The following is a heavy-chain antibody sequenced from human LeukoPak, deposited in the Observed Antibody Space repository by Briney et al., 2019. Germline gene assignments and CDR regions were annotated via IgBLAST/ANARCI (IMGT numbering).Heavy chain of an antibody. V-gene: IGHV1-69*13. CDR1: GGTFSSYA. Sequence: GASVKVSCKASGGTFSSYAISWVRQAPGQGLEWMGGIIPIFGTANYAQKFQGRVTITADESTSTAYMELSSLRSEDTAVYYCARDFSAPYYDFWSGYFSRRWFDPWGQGTLVTVSS. CDR2: IIPIFGTA. J-gene: IGHJ5*02. CDR3: ARDFSAPYYDFWSGYFSRRWFDP. D-gene: IGHD3-3*01.